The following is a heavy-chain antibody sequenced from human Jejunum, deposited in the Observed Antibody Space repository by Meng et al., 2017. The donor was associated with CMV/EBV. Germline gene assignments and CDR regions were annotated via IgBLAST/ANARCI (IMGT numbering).Heavy chain of an antibody. J-gene: IGHJ4*02. CDR2: IFAAGHT. Sequence: EPVPVLAYPTQSLSLTCPAPGGPSTGGDYDGSWIRQPAGKGLEWIGRIFAAGHTNFNPSLKSRLTMSADTSENQFSLKLFSVTAADTGVYYCARGYDVSGYGTHSFENWGQRILVTVSS. D-gene: IGHD3-22*01. CDR3: ARGYDVSGYGTHSFEN. V-gene: IGHV4-61*02. CDR1: GGPSTGGDYD.